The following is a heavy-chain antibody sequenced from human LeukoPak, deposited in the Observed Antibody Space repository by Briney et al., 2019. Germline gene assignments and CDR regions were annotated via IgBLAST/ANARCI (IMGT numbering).Heavy chain of an antibody. CDR1: GGSISSFH. J-gene: IGHJ1*01. D-gene: IGHD3-10*01. V-gene: IGHV4-59*08. Sequence: PSETLSLTCTVSGGSISSFHWSWIRQPPGXXLXXXXXISYSGSTNYNPSLKSRVTISVDTSKNQFSLNLRSVTAADTAVYYCARHLDYYGSGSYEHWGQGTLVTVSS. CDR3: ARHLDYYGSGSYEH. CDR2: ISYSGST.